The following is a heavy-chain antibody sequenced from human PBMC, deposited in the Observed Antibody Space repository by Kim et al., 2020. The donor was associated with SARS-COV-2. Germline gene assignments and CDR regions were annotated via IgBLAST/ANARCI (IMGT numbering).Heavy chain of an antibody. J-gene: IGHJ4*02. Sequence: SETLSLTCAVYGGSFSGYYWSWIRQPPGKGLEWIGEINHSGSTNYNPSLKSRVTISVDTSKNQFSLKLSSVTAADTAVYYCARGGMVRGVIRNWGQGTLVTVSS. D-gene: IGHD3-10*01. CDR3: ARGGMVRGVIRN. V-gene: IGHV4-34*01. CDR1: GGSFSGYY. CDR2: INHSGST.